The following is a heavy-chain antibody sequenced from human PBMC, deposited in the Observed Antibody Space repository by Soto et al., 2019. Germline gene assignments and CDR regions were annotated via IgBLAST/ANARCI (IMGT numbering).Heavy chain of an antibody. D-gene: IGHD4-17*01. CDR3: ARDSSVYGGHLYF. CDR1: GFTFSTSG. CDR2: IWYDGNNR. V-gene: IGHV3-33*01. J-gene: IGHJ4*02. Sequence: QVQLVESGGGLVQPGGSLRLSCAASGFTFSTSGMHWVRQAPGKGLEWMAVIWYDGNNRYYADSVKGRFTISRDNSKNKVYLQMNSMRAEDTARYYCARDSSVYGGHLYFWGQGTPVTV.